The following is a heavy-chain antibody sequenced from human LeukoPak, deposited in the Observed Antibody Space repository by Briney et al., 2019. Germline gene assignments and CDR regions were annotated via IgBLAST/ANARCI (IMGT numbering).Heavy chain of an antibody. CDR2: ISGSGGDT. CDR3: AKVRYDSTGYYYTYYYYGMDV. D-gene: IGHD3-22*01. V-gene: IGHV3-23*01. Sequence: GGSLRVSCAGSGFTFSSFAMIWVRQAPGKGLEWVSGISGSGGDTYYADSVKGRFTVSRDNSKSTLYLQMISLRAEDTAVYYCAKVRYDSTGYYYTYYYYGMDVWGQGTTVTVSS. J-gene: IGHJ6*02. CDR1: GFTFSSFA.